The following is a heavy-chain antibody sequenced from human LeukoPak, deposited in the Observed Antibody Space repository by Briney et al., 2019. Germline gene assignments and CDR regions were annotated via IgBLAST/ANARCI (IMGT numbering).Heavy chain of an antibody. CDR1: GGTFSSYA. CDR2: IIPILGIA. CDR3: ARVPDYYGSGQYYFDY. V-gene: IGHV1-69*04. D-gene: IGHD3-10*01. Sequence: SVKVSCKASGGTFSSYAISWVRQAPGQGLEWMGRIIPILGIANYAQKLQGRVTMTTDTSTSTAYMELRSLRSDDTAVYYCARVPDYYGSGQYYFDYWGQGTLVTVSS. J-gene: IGHJ4*02.